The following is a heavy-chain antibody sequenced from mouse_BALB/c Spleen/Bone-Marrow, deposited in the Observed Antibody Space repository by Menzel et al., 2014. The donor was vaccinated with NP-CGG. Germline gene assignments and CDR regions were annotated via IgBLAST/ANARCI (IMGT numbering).Heavy chain of an antibody. CDR3: ARRGTYGSSPYDYAMDY. CDR2: IDPYYGGT. Sequence: EVQLVESGPELEKPGASVKISCKASGYSFTGYNMNWVKQSNGKSLEWIGNIDPYYGGTSYNRKFKGKATLTVDKSSSTAYMQLKSLTSEDSAVYYCARRGTYGSSPYDYAMDYWGQGTSVTVSS. D-gene: IGHD1-1*01. V-gene: IGHV1-39*01. J-gene: IGHJ4*01. CDR1: GYSFTGYN.